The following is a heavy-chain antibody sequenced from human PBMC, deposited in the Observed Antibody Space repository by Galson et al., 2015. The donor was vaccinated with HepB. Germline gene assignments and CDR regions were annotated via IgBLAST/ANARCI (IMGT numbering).Heavy chain of an antibody. CDR2: INPNSGGT. CDR1: GYTFTGYY. V-gene: IGHV1-2*02. J-gene: IGHJ6*03. CDR3: ARVEVVAATDYMDV. Sequence: AVKVSCKASGYTFTGYYMHWARQAPGQGLEWMGWINPNSGGTNYAQKFQGRVTMTRDTSISTAYMELSRLRSDDTAVYYCARVEVVAATDYMDVWGKGTTVTVSS. D-gene: IGHD2-15*01.